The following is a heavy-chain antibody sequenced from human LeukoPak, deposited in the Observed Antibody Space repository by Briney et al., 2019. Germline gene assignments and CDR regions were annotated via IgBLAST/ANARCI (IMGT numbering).Heavy chain of an antibody. J-gene: IGHJ4*02. D-gene: IGHD3-10*01. CDR1: GFTFTTYS. CDR2: ISSGSSAI. CDR3: AREVRYPLGWYFDY. V-gene: IGHV3-21*01. Sequence: GGSLRLSCAASGFTFTTYSMTWVRQAPGKGLEWVSIISSGSSAIFSADALKGRFTISRDDAKNLLYLDMNSLRAEDTAVYYCAREVRYPLGWYFDYWGQGTLVTVSS.